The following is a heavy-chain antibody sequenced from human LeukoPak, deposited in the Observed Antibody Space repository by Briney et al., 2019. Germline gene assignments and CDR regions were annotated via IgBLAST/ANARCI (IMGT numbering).Heavy chain of an antibody. J-gene: IGHJ5*02. V-gene: IGHV3-30*02. Sequence: QAGGSLRLSCAASGFTFSSSDMHWVRQAPGKGLEWVAFIRYDGNNKYYADSVKGRFTISRDNSKNTLYLQMNSLRAEDTAVYYCANNRGIAVAGPIWFDPWGQGTLVTVSS. CDR2: IRYDGNNK. CDR1: GFTFSSSD. D-gene: IGHD6-19*01. CDR3: ANNRGIAVAGPIWFDP.